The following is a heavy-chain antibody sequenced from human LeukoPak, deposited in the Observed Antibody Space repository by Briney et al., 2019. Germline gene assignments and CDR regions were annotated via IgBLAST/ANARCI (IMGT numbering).Heavy chain of an antibody. CDR1: GYSFSTYW. CDR2: ICPDDSDT. Sequence: GESLKISCKGSGYSFSTYWIAWVRQMPGKGLEWMGIICPDDSDTRYSPSFQGQVTISADKSISIAYLQWGSLKASDTAMYYCARLRLDSSGWYGLDYWGQGTLVTVSS. V-gene: IGHV5-51*01. D-gene: IGHD6-19*01. CDR3: ARLRLDSSGWYGLDY. J-gene: IGHJ4*02.